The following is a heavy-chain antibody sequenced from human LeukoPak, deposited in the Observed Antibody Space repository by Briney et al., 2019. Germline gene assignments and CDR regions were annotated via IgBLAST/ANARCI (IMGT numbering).Heavy chain of an antibody. CDR1: GFTFSSYE. V-gene: IGHV3-48*03. J-gene: IGHJ6*03. D-gene: IGHD3-10*01. CDR3: ATYYYGSGSYYYYYYYMDV. Sequence: GGSLRLSCAASGFTFSSYEMNWVRQAPGKGLEWVSYISSSGSTIYYADSVKGRFTISRDNAKNSLYLQMNSLRAEDTAVYYCATYYYGSGSYYYYYYYMDVWGKGTTVTISS. CDR2: ISSSGSTI.